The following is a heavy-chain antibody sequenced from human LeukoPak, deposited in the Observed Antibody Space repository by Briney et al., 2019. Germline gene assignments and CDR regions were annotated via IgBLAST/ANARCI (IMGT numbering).Heavy chain of an antibody. V-gene: IGHV3-48*01. Sequence: PGGSLRLSCAASGFTFSRYNMNWVRQAPGKGLEWISYISSSSSIIYFADSLKGRFTISRDNSKNTLYLQMNSLRAEDTAVYYCAKDAIYGSGSYHDYWGQGTLVTVSS. CDR2: ISSSSSII. CDR1: GFTFSRYN. CDR3: AKDAIYGSGSYHDY. J-gene: IGHJ4*02. D-gene: IGHD3-10*01.